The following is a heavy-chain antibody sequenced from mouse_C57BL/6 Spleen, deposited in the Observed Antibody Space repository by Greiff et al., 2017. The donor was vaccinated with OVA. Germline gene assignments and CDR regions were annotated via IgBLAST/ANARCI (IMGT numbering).Heavy chain of an antibody. V-gene: IGHV1-50*01. J-gene: IGHJ2*01. CDR1: GYTFTSYW. CDR3: ATIVTRDYYFDY. D-gene: IGHD2-5*01. Sequence: QVQLKQPGAELVKPGASVKLSCKASGYTFTSYWMQWVKQRPGQGLEWIGEIDPSASYTNYNQKFKGKATLTVDTSSSTAYMQLSSLTSEDSAVYYCATIVTRDYYFDYWGQGTTLTVSS. CDR2: IDPSASYT.